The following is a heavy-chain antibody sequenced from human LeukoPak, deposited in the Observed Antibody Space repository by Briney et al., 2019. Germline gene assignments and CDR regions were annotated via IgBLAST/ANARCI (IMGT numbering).Heavy chain of an antibody. J-gene: IGHJ4*02. CDR1: GYSISSGYY. Sequence: LSLTCTVSGYSISSGYYWGWIRQPPGKGLEWVSGISWNSGSIGYADSVKGRFTISRDNAKNSLYLQMNSLRGEDTALYYCAKDISPGMLRGATDFWGQGTLVTVSS. CDR3: AKDISPGMLRGATDF. D-gene: IGHD3-10*01. V-gene: IGHV3-9*01. CDR2: ISWNSGSI.